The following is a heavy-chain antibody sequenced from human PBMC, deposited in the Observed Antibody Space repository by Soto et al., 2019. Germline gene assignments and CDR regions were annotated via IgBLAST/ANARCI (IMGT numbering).Heavy chain of an antibody. J-gene: IGHJ4*02. Sequence: ASGKVSCKASGYTFTRYDINWVRQATGQGLEWMGWMNPNSGNTGYAQKFQGRVTMTRNTSISTAYMELSSLRSEDTAVYYFARAVGSKIDYWGQETLLTISS. V-gene: IGHV1-8*01. CDR1: GYTFTRYD. CDR2: MNPNSGNT. CDR3: ARAVGSKIDY. D-gene: IGHD6-13*01.